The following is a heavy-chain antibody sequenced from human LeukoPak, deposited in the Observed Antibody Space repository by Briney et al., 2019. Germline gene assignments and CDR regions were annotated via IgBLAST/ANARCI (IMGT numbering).Heavy chain of an antibody. CDR1: GFTFRSYT. CDR3: ARDGYDILTGFSSYYFEY. J-gene: IGHJ4*02. V-gene: IGHV3-21*01. Sequence: GGSLRLSCAASGFTFRSYTMNWVRQAPGKGLEWVSYISSSSTYIYYADSLKGRFTISRDNAKNSLYLQMNSLRAEDTAVYYCARDGYDILTGFSSYYFEYWGQGTLVTVSS. D-gene: IGHD3-9*01. CDR2: ISSSSTYI.